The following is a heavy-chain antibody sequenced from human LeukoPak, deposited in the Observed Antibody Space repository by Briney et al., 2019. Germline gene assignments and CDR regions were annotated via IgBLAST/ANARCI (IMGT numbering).Heavy chain of an antibody. CDR3: TRLDSSGWSDY. CDR2: IRSKANSYAT. V-gene: IGHV3-73*01. CDR1: GFTFSGSA. Sequence: GGSLRLSCAASGFTFSGSAMHWVRQASGKGLEWVGRIRSKANSYATAYAASVKGRFTISRDDSMNTAYLQMNSLKTEDTAVYYCTRLDSSGWSDYWGQGTLVTVPS. D-gene: IGHD6-19*01. J-gene: IGHJ4*02.